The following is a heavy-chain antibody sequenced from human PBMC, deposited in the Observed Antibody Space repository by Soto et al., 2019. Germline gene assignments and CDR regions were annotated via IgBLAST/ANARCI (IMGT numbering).Heavy chain of an antibody. J-gene: IGHJ5*02. D-gene: IGHD3-9*01. CDR1: GGTFSSYA. CDR3: ARRGGDDILTGYLYNWFDP. CDR2: IIPIFGTA. V-gene: IGHV1-69*06. Sequence: SVKVSCKASGGTFSSYAISWVRQAPGQGLEWMGGIIPIFGTANYAQKFQGRVTITADKSTSTAYMELSSLRSEDTAVYYCARRGGDDILTGYLYNWFDPWGQGTLVTVSS.